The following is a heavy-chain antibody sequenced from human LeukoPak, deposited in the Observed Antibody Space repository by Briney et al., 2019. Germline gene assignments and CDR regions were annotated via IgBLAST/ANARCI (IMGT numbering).Heavy chain of an antibody. CDR3: VRDRGYSTFDY. CDR2: ISSSSSYI. V-gene: IGHV3-21*03. D-gene: IGHD4-23*01. J-gene: IGHJ4*02. CDR1: GFDSSGSH. Sequence: GTSLRLSCAASGFDSSGSHMHWVRQAPGKGLEWVSSISSSSSYIYYADSVKGRFTISRDNAKNSLDLQMNSLRVDDTAVYYCVRDRGYSTFDYWGQGTLVIVSS.